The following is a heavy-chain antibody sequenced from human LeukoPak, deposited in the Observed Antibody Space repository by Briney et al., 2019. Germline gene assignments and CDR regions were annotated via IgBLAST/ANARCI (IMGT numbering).Heavy chain of an antibody. J-gene: IGHJ6*03. V-gene: IGHV1-2*06. CDR3: ARGPPFPRVAVADPGVYYYYYYYMEV. CDR2: INPHSGGT. Sequence: ASVKVSCKASGYTFTGDYLHWVRQAPGQGLEWMGRINPHSGGTNYAQKLQGRVTMTTDTSTSTAYMELRSLRSDDTAVYYCARGPPFPRVAVADPGVYYYYYYYMEVWGKGTTVTISS. CDR1: GYTFTGDY. D-gene: IGHD6-19*01.